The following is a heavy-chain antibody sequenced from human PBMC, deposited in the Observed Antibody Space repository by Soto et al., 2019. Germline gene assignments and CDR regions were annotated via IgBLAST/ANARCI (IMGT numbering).Heavy chain of an antibody. Sequence: QVQLVQSGAEVKKTGSSVKVSCKASGGTFSSYAISWVRQAPGQGLEWMGGVIPIFGTANYAQKFQGRVTMTADESKSTDYMELSSVRSEDTVVYYCSYGGNSWSGDFEIWGQGTMVTVS. D-gene: IGHD3-3*01. CDR3: SYGGNSWSGDFEI. CDR1: GGTFSSYA. V-gene: IGHV1-69*12. CDR2: VIPIFGTA. J-gene: IGHJ3*02.